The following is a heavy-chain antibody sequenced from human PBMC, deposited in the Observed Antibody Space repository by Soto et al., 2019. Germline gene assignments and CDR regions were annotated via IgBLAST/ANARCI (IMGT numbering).Heavy chain of an antibody. Sequence: SQTLSLTCTVADGSIGSYYCSWIRQPPGKGLEWIGYIYYSGSTNYNPSLKSRVTISVDTSKNQSSLKLSSVTAADTAVYYCGRGITEWFNDYLGQGTLDTVSS. V-gene: IGHV4-59*01. J-gene: IGHJ4*02. CDR3: GRGITEWFNDY. CDR1: DGSIGSYY. CDR2: IYYSGST. D-gene: IGHD3-3*01.